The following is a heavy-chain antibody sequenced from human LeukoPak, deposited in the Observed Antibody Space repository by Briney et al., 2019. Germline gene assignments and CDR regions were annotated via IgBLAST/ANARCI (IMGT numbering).Heavy chain of an antibody. V-gene: IGHV3-30-3*01. D-gene: IGHD3-10*01. Sequence: GGSLRLSCAATRFTFSNYAIHWGRQAPGKGLEWVAFISDDGSRQHYADSVKGRFTIFRDNSKNTLNLQMNSLRAEDTAVYYCVKDRTGTYTLDYWGQGTLVTVSS. CDR2: ISDDGSRQ. CDR3: VKDRTGTYTLDY. J-gene: IGHJ4*02. CDR1: RFTFSNYA.